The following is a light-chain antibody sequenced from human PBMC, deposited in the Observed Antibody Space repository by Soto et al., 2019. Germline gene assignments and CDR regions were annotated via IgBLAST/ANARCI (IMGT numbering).Light chain of an antibody. CDR1: QSISSY. CDR3: QQYDNLLPIT. J-gene: IGKJ5*01. CDR2: DAS. V-gene: IGKV1-33*01. Sequence: DIQMTQSPSSLSASVGDRFTIAGLGSQSISSYLNWYQQKPGKAPKLLIYDASNLETGVPSRFSGSGSGTDFTFTISSLQPEDIATYYCQQYDNLLPITFGQGTRLEIK.